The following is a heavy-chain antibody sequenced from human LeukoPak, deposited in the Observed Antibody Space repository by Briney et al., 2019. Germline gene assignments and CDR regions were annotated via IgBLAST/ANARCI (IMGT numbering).Heavy chain of an antibody. D-gene: IGHD2-2*01. Sequence: PSETLSLTCAVYGGSFSGYYWSWIRQPPGKGLEWIGEINHSGSTNYNPSLKSRVTISVDTSKNQFSLKLSSVTAADTAVYYCARGHRVSYCSSTSCYYWFDPWGQGTLVTVSS. CDR1: GGSFSGYY. CDR3: ARGHRVSYCSSTSCYYWFDP. J-gene: IGHJ5*02. V-gene: IGHV4-34*01. CDR2: INHSGST.